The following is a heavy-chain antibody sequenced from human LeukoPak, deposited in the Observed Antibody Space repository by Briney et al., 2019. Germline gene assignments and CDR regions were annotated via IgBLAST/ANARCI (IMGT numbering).Heavy chain of an antibody. D-gene: IGHD2-8*01. CDR3: ARGPGSATKEAFDI. V-gene: IGHV4-61*02. Sequence: SQTLSLTCTVSSGSISSPPYYWSWIRQPAGKEVEWIGRIYSSGIFDYSPSLKSRVTLSIDTSKNSFSLRLSSVTATDTAVYYCARGPGSATKEAFDIWGQGTMVTVSS. CDR2: IYSSGIF. CDR1: SGSISSPPYY. J-gene: IGHJ3*02.